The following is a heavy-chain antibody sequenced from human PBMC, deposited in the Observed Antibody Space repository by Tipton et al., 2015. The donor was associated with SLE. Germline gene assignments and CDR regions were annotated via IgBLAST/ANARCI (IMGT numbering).Heavy chain of an antibody. CDR2: IYYSGST. CDR1: GGSISSGDYY. J-gene: IGHJ6*02. Sequence: TLSLTCTVSGGSISSGDYYWSWIRQPPGKGLEWIGYIYYSGSTYYNPSLKSRVTISVDTSKNQFSLKLSSVTAADTAVYYCARDCGGSYLPLEEYYGMDVWGQGTTVTVSS. CDR3: ARDCGGSYLPLEEYYGMDV. V-gene: IGHV4-30-4*01. D-gene: IGHD1-26*01.